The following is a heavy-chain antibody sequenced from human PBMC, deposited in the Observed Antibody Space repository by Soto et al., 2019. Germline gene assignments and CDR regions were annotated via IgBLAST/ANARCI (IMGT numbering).Heavy chain of an antibody. CDR2: ISAHNGDT. Sequence: ASVKVSCKAYDFSFATYGFSWVRQAPGQGLECVGWISAHNGDTHYSQKFQGRVTLTTDTSTNTGYMELRSLTSDGTAVYFCATEPIYYNDGSGYYPLGHWGQGTLVTVSS. CDR1: DFSFATYG. D-gene: IGHD3-22*01. J-gene: IGHJ4*02. V-gene: IGHV1-18*04. CDR3: ATEPIYYNDGSGYYPLGH.